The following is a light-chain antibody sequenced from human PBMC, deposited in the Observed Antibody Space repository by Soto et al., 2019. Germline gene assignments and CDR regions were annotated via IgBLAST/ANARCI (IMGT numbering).Light chain of an antibody. CDR3: HQYNSYWT. V-gene: IGKV1-5*03. J-gene: IGKJ1*01. Sequence: TPMTQSPSTLSASVGDRVTITCRASQSIGSWLAWYQQKPGKAPKLLIYKTSILENGVPSRFSGSGSGTEFTLSISSLQPDDFATYYCHQYNSYWTFGQGTKVDIK. CDR2: KTS. CDR1: QSIGSW.